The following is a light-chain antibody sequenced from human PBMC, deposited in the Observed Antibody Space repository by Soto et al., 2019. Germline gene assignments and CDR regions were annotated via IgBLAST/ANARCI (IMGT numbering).Light chain of an antibody. Sequence: QSVLTQPASVSGSPGQSITISCTGTSSDVGSSNLVSWYRQHPGKAPKLMIYEVIKRPSGVSNRFSGSKSGNTASLTISRLQAEDEGDYYCCSYAGSDTFVLFGGGTKVTVL. CDR2: EVI. CDR3: CSYAGSDTFVL. CDR1: SSDVGSSNL. V-gene: IGLV2-23*02. J-gene: IGLJ2*01.